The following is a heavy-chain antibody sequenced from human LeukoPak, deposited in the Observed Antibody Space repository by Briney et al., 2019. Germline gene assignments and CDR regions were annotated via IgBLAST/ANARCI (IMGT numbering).Heavy chain of an antibody. CDR2: IIPIFGTA. D-gene: IGHD3-22*01. Sequence: SVKVSCKASGITFNYCTISWGRQAPGQGLEWMGRIIPIFGTADYAQKFQGRVTMTTDEFTNTAYMELSSLRSEDTAVYYCAREPVPRSSGLQYWGQGTLVTVSS. J-gene: IGHJ4*02. V-gene: IGHV1-69*05. CDR3: AREPVPRSSGLQY. CDR1: GITFNYCT.